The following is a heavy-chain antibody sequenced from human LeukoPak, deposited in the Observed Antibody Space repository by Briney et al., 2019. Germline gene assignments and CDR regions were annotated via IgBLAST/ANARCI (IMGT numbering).Heavy chain of an antibody. CDR2: ISGSAGNT. J-gene: IGHJ4*02. D-gene: IGHD3-10*01. Sequence: GGSLRLSCAASGFTFSSYAMSWVRQAPGKGLEWVSGISGSAGNTYYADSVKGRFTISRDNSKSTLYLQMDSLRVEDTAVYHCVKDSGGSGTYRAFDYWAREPWSPSPQ. V-gene: IGHV3-23*01. CDR1: GFTFSSYA. CDR3: VKDSGGSGTYRAFDY.